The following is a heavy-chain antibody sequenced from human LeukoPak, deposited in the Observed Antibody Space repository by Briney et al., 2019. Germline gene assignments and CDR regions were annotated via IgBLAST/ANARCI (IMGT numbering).Heavy chain of an antibody. V-gene: IGHV4-34*01. D-gene: IGHD3-10*01. Sequence: TSETLSLTRAVYGGSFSEYYWNWIRQSPGEGLEWIGEISHSGGIKYNPSLKSRVTMSPDTSKNQFSLKLRSVTAADTAIYYCATSFVTRGIISAYWGQGTPVTVSS. J-gene: IGHJ4*02. CDR2: ISHSGGI. CDR3: ATSFVTRGIISAY. CDR1: GGSFSEYY.